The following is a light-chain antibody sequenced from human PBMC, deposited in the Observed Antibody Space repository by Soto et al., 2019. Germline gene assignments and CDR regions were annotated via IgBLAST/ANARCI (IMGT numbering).Light chain of an antibody. CDR3: SSYTSSSTRV. CDR1: SSDVGGYNY. V-gene: IGLV2-14*01. Sequence: QSALTQPDSVSGSPGQSITISCTGTSSDVGGYNYVSWYQQHPGKAPKLMIYDVSNRPSGVSNRLSGSKSGNTASLTISGLQAEDEADYYCSSYTSSSTRVFGTGTKVTVL. J-gene: IGLJ1*01. CDR2: DVS.